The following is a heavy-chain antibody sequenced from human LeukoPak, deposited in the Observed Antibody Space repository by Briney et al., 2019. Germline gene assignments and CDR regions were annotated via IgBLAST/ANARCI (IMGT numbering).Heavy chain of an antibody. CDR1: GYTFTGYY. Sequence: ASVKVSCKASGYTFTGYYMHWVRQAPGQGLEWMGWINPNSGGTNYAQKFQGRVTMTEDTSTDTVYMELSSLRSEDTAVYYCAREGDDYGDYFPYWGQGTLVTVSS. CDR2: INPNSGGT. V-gene: IGHV1-2*02. J-gene: IGHJ4*02. D-gene: IGHD4-17*01. CDR3: AREGDDYGDYFPY.